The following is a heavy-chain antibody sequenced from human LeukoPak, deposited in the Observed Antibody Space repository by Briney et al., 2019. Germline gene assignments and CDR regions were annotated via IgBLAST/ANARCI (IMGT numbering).Heavy chain of an antibody. CDR2: INPSGGST. CDR1: GYTFTRYY. V-gene: IGHV1-46*03. J-gene: IGHJ5*02. Sequence: ASVKVSCKASGYTFTRYYMHWVRQAPGQGLEWMGIINPSGGSTSYAQKFQGRVTMTRDTSTSTIYMELSSLRSEDTAVYYCAREVGQLLTPKYNWFDPWGQGTLVTVSS. CDR3: AREVGQLLTPKYNWFDP. D-gene: IGHD2-2*01.